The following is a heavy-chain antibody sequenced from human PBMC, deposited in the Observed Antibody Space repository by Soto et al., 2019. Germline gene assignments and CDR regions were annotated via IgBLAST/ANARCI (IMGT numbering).Heavy chain of an antibody. V-gene: IGHV1-24*01. Sequence: ASVKVSCKVSGYTLTELSMHWVRQGPGKGLEWMGGFDPEDGETIYAQKFQGRVTMTEDTSTDTAYMELSSLRSEDTAVYYCATPRTTGTTVAVYDYWGRGTLVTVSS. CDR2: FDPEDGET. CDR3: ATPRTTGTTVAVYDY. D-gene: IGHD1-1*01. J-gene: IGHJ4*02. CDR1: GYTLTELS.